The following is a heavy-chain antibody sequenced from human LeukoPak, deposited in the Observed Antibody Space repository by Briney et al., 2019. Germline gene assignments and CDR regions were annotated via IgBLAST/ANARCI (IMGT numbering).Heavy chain of an antibody. Sequence: GGSLRLSCAASGFTFSSYAMSWVRQAPGKGLEWVSSISASGSTSYYADSVKARFTISRDNSKNTLSLQVNSLRAEDTAVYYCAKTVLEYASESFYWNYWGQGTLVTVSS. CDR1: GFTFSSYA. V-gene: IGHV3-23*01. CDR3: AKTVLEYASESFYWNY. D-gene: IGHD3-10*01. CDR2: ISASGSTS. J-gene: IGHJ4*02.